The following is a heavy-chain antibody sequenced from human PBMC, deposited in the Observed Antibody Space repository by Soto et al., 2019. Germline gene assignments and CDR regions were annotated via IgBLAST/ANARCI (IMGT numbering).Heavy chain of an antibody. CDR2: ISSSSSYI. V-gene: IGHV3-21*01. D-gene: IGHD3-10*01. Sequence: EVQLVESGGGLVKPGGSLRLSCAASGFTFSSYSMNWVRQAPGKGLEWVSSISSSSSYIYYADSVKGRFTISRDNAKNSLYLQMNSLRAEDTAVYYCASSFVLLWFGDRLDYGYMDVWGKGTTVTVSS. CDR1: GFTFSSYS. CDR3: ASSFVLLWFGDRLDYGYMDV. J-gene: IGHJ6*03.